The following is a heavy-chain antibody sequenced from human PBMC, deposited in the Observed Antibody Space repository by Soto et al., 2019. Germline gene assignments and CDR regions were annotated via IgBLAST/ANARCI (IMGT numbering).Heavy chain of an antibody. CDR1: VGSISKFY. CDR2: VYATGTT. V-gene: IGHV4-4*07. J-gene: IGHJ5*02. Sequence: PSKTLSLTCSVSVGSISKFYWSWIRKTAGKGLEWMGRVYATGTTDYNPSLRSRVAMSVDISKKTFSLRLTSVTAADTGVYYCVRDGSKTLRDWFDPWGQGKLVTVSS. CDR3: VRDGSKTLRDWFDP. D-gene: IGHD4-17*01.